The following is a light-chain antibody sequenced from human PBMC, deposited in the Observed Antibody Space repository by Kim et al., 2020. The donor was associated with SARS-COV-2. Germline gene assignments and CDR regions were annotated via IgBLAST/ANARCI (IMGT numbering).Light chain of an antibody. CDR2: AAS. CDR3: QHYNNWPPWT. Sequence: SPGERATLSCGASQSVSSNLAWYQQKPGQAPRLLIYAASTRATGIPARFSGSGSGTDFTLTISSLQSEDFAVYYCQHYNNWPPWTFGQGTKVDIK. CDR1: QSVSSN. J-gene: IGKJ1*01. V-gene: IGKV3-15*01.